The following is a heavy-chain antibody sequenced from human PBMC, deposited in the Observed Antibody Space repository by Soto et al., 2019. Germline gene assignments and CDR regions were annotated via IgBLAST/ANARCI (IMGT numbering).Heavy chain of an antibody. Sequence: EVQLVESGGGLVQPGGSLRLSCAASGFTVSSNYMSWVRQAPGKGLEWVSVIYSGGSTYYADSVKGRFTISRDNSKNTLYLQMNSLRAEDTAVYYCARGNTGWFGELLYRVEYYFDYWGQGTLVTVSS. CDR2: IYSGGST. D-gene: IGHD3-10*01. CDR1: GFTVSSNY. CDR3: ARGNTGWFGELLYRVEYYFDY. J-gene: IGHJ4*02. V-gene: IGHV3-66*01.